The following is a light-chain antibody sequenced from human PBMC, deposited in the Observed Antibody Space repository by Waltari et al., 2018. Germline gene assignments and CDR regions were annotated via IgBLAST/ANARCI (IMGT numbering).Light chain of an antibody. CDR1: QTVSNN. V-gene: IGKV3-15*01. CDR3: QQYNNGPYT. Sequence: EIVMTQSPATLSVSPGERATLSCRASQTVSNNLAWYQQKPGQAPRLLIYVASTRSNGIPARFSGSGSGTEFTLTISSMQSEDFAIYYCQQYNNGPYTFGQGTMMEIK. CDR2: VAS. J-gene: IGKJ2*01.